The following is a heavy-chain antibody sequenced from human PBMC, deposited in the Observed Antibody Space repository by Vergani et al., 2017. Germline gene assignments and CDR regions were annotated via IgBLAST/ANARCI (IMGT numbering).Heavy chain of an antibody. V-gene: IGHV4-39*01. J-gene: IGHJ1*01. D-gene: IGHD6-19*01. CDR1: GDSISSNFYY. CDR2: INYSRST. Sequence: QLQLQESGPGLVKPSETLSLTCTVSGDSISSNFYYLGWIRQPPGKGLEWIGSINYSRSTYYNPSLKSRVTISVDTSRIQFSLQLTSVTAADTAVYYCTRSGYTSGWSEDFQHWGQGALVTVSS. CDR3: TRSGYTSGWSEDFQH.